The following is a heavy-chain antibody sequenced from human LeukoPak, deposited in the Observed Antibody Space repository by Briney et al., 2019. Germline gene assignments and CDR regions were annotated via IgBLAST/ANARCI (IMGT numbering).Heavy chain of an antibody. CDR1: GGSISGYH. V-gene: IGHV4-59*12. D-gene: IGHD6-13*01. CDR3: ARDRGQQLVFSNWFDP. CDR2: IYYSGSS. J-gene: IGHJ5*02. Sequence: SETLSLTCNVSGGSISGYHWSWIRQPPGKGLEWLGYIYYSGSSNYNPSLKSRVTMSADTSKNQFSLKLSSVTAADTAVYYCARDRGQQLVFSNWFDPWGQGTLVTVSS.